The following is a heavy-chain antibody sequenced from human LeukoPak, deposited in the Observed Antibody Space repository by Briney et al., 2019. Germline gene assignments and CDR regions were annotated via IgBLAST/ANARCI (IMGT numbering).Heavy chain of an antibody. CDR1: GFTVSSNY. CDR2: IYSGGST. V-gene: IGHV3-66*01. CDR3: ARALDGGPTS. J-gene: IGHJ4*02. D-gene: IGHD4-23*01. Sequence: GGSLRLSCAASGFTVSSNYMSWVRQAPGKGLEWVSVIYSGGSTYYADSVKGRFTISRDNSKNTLCLQMNSLRAENTAVYYCARALDGGPTSWGQGTLVTVSS.